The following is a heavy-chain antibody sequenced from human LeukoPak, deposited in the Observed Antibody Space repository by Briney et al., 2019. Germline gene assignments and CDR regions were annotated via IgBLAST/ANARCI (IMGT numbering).Heavy chain of an antibody. CDR2: IYYSGTT. V-gene: IGHV4-59*08. D-gene: IGHD3-22*01. J-gene: IGHJ2*01. CDR3: ARTSYYYDTSGYNWYFAL. Sequence: SETLSLTCTVSGGSIIDYYWSWIRQPPGKGLEWIGYIYYSGTTKYNPSLKSRVTLSVDTSKNQFSLNLSSVTAADTAVYYCARTSYYYDTSGYNWYFALWRRGTLVTVSS. CDR1: GGSIIDYY.